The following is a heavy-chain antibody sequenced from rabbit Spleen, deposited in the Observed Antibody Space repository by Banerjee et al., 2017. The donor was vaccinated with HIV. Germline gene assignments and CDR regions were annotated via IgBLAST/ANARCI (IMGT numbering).Heavy chain of an antibody. CDR1: GFDFSSYY. CDR3: ARDGAGGSYFNL. Sequence: QLKESGGGLVQPGGSLKLSCKASGFDFSSYYMSWVRQAPGKGLEWIGYIDPLFGSAYYATWVNGRFTISSHNAQNTLYLQLNSLTAADTATYFCARDGAGGSYFNLWGQGTLVTVS. D-gene: IGHD8-1*01. V-gene: IGHV1S7*01. J-gene: IGHJ4*01. CDR2: IDPLFGSA.